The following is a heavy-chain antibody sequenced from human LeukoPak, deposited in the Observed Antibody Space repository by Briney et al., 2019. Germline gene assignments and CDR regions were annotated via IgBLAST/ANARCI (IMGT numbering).Heavy chain of an antibody. V-gene: IGHV3-48*04. D-gene: IGHD6-19*01. Sequence: PGGSLRLSCAASGFTFSSYAMSWVRQAPGKGLEWVSYISSSGSTIYYADSVKGRFTISRDNAKNSLYLQMNSLRAEDTAVYYCARDPAGQWLVSGMDVWGQGTTVTVSS. CDR1: GFTFSSYA. CDR2: ISSSGSTI. CDR3: ARDPAGQWLVSGMDV. J-gene: IGHJ6*02.